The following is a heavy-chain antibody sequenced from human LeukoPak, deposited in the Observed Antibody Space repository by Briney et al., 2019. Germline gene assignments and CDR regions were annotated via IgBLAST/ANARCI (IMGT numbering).Heavy chain of an antibody. D-gene: IGHD6-19*01. Sequence: SETLSLTCTVSGGSISSYYWSWIRQPPGKGLEWIGYIYYSGSTNYNPSLKSRVTISVDTSKNQFSLKLSSVTAADTAVYHCARVGYSSGWYFFDSWGQGTLVTVSS. J-gene: IGHJ4*02. CDR3: ARVGYSSGWYFFDS. CDR2: IYYSGST. CDR1: GGSISSYY. V-gene: IGHV4-59*01.